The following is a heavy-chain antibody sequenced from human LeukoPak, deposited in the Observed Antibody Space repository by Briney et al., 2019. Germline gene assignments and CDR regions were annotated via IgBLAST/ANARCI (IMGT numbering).Heavy chain of an antibody. J-gene: IGHJ4*02. CDR3: VGGGYRGFDYEY. D-gene: IGHD5-12*01. V-gene: IGHV3-21*01. CDR1: GFIFSTYS. CDR2: ISPDSNYK. Sequence: PGGSLRLSCAASGFIFSTYSMNWLRLAPGKGLEWVSSISPDSNYKYYVDSVKGRFTISRDNAKSSLYLQMNSLRAEDTAVYYCVGGGYRGFDYEYWGQGTLVTVSS.